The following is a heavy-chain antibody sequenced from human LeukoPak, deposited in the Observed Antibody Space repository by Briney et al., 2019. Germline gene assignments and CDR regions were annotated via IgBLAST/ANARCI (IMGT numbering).Heavy chain of an antibody. CDR3: AKAAEPHYYDSSGYVNY. Sequence: GSLRLSCAASGFTFNSYAMSWVRQAPGNGLEWVSGISGSGGSTYYADSVKGRFTISRDNSKNALYLQMNSLRAEDTAVYYCAKAAEPHYYDSSGYVNYWGQGTLVTVSS. CDR2: ISGSGGST. J-gene: IGHJ4*02. D-gene: IGHD3-22*01. V-gene: IGHV3-23*01. CDR1: GFTFNSYA.